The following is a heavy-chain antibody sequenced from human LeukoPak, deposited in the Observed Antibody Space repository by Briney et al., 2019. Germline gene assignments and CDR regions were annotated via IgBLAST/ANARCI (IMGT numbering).Heavy chain of an antibody. CDR2: INSDGGTT. V-gene: IGHV3-74*01. J-gene: IGHJ3*02. Sequence: GGSLRLSCAASGFTFSSYWMHWVRQPPGKGLVWVSRINSDGGTTSYADSVKGRFTISRDNAKNTLYLQMNSLRAEDTAVYYCAYYDSSGYHAFDIWGQGTMVTVSS. CDR1: GFTFSSYW. D-gene: IGHD3-22*01. CDR3: AYYDSSGYHAFDI.